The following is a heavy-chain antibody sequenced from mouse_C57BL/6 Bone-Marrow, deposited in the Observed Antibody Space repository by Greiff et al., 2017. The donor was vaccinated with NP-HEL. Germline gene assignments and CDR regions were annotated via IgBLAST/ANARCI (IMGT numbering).Heavy chain of an antibody. D-gene: IGHD1-1*01. Sequence: QVQLQQSGAELARPGASVKLSCKASGYTFTSYGISWVKQRTGQGLEWIGEIYPRSGNTYYNEKFKGKATLTADKSSSTAYMELRSLTSEDSAVYFCARRVTVEAYWGKGTTLTVSS. CDR3: ARRVTVEAY. J-gene: IGHJ2*01. V-gene: IGHV1-81*01. CDR2: IYPRSGNT. CDR1: GYTFTSYG.